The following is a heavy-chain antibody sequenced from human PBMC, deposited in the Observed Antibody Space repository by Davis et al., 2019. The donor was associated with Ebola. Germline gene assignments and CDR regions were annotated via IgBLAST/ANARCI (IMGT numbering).Heavy chain of an antibody. J-gene: IGHJ3*02. Sequence: ASVKVSCKASQYVFPKYAINWVRQAPGQGLEWMGYINTKTGIPKYAQGLRGRFAFSLDTSANTAYLQIRGLKAEDTAVYYCARSTMTQDAFDIWGQGTIVTVSS. V-gene: IGHV7-4-1*02. D-gene: IGHD3-22*01. CDR3: ARSTMTQDAFDI. CDR2: INTKTGIP. CDR1: QYVFPKYA.